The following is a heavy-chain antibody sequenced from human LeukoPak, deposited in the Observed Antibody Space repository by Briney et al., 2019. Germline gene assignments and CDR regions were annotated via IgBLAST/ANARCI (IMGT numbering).Heavy chain of an antibody. CDR1: GGTFSSYA. Sequence: ASVKVSCKASGGTFSSYAIIWVRQAPGQGLEWMGWISAYNGNTNYAQKFQGRVTMTTDTSTSTAYMELRSLRSDDTAVYYCARGLQENLAWLTAFSAFDIWGQGTMVTVSS. V-gene: IGHV1-18*01. CDR2: ISAYNGNT. CDR3: ARGLQENLAWLTAFSAFDI. J-gene: IGHJ3*02. D-gene: IGHD6-19*01.